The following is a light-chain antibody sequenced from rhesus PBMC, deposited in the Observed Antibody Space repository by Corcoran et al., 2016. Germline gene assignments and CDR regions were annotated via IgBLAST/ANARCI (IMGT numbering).Light chain of an antibody. CDR2: DAS. V-gene: IGKV3-35*01. Sequence: EIVLTQSPATLSLSPGERATLSCRASQSVSSSLAWYQQKPGQAPRLLIYDASSRATGIPDRFSSRGSGTDFTLTISSLEPEGVGVYYWQQYSNWPAFGQGTKVEIK. J-gene: IGKJ1*01. CDR1: QSVSSS. CDR3: QQYSNWPA.